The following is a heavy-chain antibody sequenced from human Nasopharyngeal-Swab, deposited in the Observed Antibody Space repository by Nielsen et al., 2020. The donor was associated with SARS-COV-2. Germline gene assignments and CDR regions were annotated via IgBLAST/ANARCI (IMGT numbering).Heavy chain of an antibody. D-gene: IGHD6-19*01. Sequence: GESLKISCAASGFTFSSYAMHWVRQAPGKGLEWVAVISYDGSNKYYADSVKGRFAISRDNSKNTLYLQMNSLRAEDTAVYYCARDSDGSGWFYDAFDIWGQGTMVTVSS. CDR1: GFTFSSYA. J-gene: IGHJ3*02. CDR3: ARDSDGSGWFYDAFDI. CDR2: ISYDGSNK. V-gene: IGHV3-30*09.